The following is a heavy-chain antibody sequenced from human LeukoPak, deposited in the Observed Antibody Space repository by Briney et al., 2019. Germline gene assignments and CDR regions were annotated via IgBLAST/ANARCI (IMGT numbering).Heavy chain of an antibody. J-gene: IGHJ6*03. Sequence: GRSLRLSCAASGFTFSNYALHWVRQAPGKGLEWVSYISNIVDTIYYADSVKGRFTISRDNAYNSLHLQMNSLRVEDTAVYYCARVRQGYYMDVWGNGTAVTVSS. CDR1: GFTFSNYA. CDR3: ARVRQGYYMDV. V-gene: IGHV3-48*01. CDR2: ISNIVDTI.